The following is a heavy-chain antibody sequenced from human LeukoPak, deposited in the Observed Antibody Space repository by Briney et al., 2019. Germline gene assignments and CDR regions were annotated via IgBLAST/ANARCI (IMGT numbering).Heavy chain of an antibody. CDR3: ARSMGYYYDSSGYFQH. Sequence: AAVKVSCKASGYTFPSYGISWVRQAPGQGLEWMGWISAYNGNTNYARKLQGRVTMTTDTSTSTAYMELRSLRSDDTAVYYCARSMGYYYDSSGYFQHWGQGTLVTVSS. CDR1: GYTFPSYG. J-gene: IGHJ1*01. V-gene: IGHV1-18*01. D-gene: IGHD3-22*01. CDR2: ISAYNGNT.